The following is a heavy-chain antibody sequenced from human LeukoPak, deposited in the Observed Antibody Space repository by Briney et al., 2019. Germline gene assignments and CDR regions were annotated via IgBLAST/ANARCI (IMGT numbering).Heavy chain of an antibody. Sequence: ASVKVSCKASGYTFTGYYMHWVRQAPGQGLEWMGWINPNSGGTNYAQKFQGRVTMTRDTSISTAYMELSRLRSDDTAVYYCARDGSETRYCSSTSCYLGYWGEGTLVTDST. V-gene: IGHV1-2*02. D-gene: IGHD2-2*01. CDR1: GYTFTGYY. CDR3: ARDGSETRYCSSTSCYLGY. J-gene: IGHJ4*02. CDR2: INPNSGGT.